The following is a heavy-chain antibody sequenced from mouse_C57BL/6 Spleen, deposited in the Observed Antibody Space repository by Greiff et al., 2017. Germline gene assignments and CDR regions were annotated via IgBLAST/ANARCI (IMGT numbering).Heavy chain of an antibody. Sequence: QVQLQQSGAELVKPGASVKLSCKASGYTFTSYWMQWVKQRPGQGLEWIGEIDPSDSYTNYNQKFKGKATLTVDTSSSTAYMQLSSLTSEDSAVYYCARGAAQATHYAMDYWGQGTSVTVSS. D-gene: IGHD3-2*02. CDR1: GYTFTSYW. V-gene: IGHV1-50*01. J-gene: IGHJ4*01. CDR2: IDPSDSYT. CDR3: ARGAAQATHYAMDY.